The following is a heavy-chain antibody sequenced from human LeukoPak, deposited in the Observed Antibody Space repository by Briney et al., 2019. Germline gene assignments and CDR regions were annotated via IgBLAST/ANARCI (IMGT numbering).Heavy chain of an antibody. CDR1: GGSFSGYY. V-gene: IGHV4-34*01. Sequence: PSETLSLTCAVYGGSFSGYYWSWIRQPPGKGLEWIGEINHSGSTNYNPSLKSRGTISVDTSKNQYSLKLSSVTAADTAVYYSAIAAPAPSDIWGQGTLVTVSS. CDR2: INHSGST. J-gene: IGHJ4*02. D-gene: IGHD6-13*01. CDR3: AIAAPAPSDI.